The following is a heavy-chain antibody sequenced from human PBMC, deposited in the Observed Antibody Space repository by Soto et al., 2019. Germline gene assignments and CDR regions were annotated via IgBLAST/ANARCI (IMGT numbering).Heavy chain of an antibody. CDR2: ISSSSTI. Sequence: EVQLVESGGGVVQPGGSLRLSCAASGFTFSSYNMNWVRQAPGKGLEWVSYISSSSTIYYADSVKGRFTISRDNAKNSRYLQTNRVRAEGAAVYTGAGEGDSNWFDPWGQGNVVTASP. CDR3: AGEGDSNWFDP. CDR1: GFTFSSYN. D-gene: IGHD3-22*01. V-gene: IGHV3-48*01. J-gene: IGHJ5*02.